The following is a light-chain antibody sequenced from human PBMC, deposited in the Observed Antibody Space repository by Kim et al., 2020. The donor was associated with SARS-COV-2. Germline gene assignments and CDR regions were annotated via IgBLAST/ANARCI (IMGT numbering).Light chain of an antibody. Sequence: PGERATLSCRARQSVRSSFFAWYQQKPGQAPRLLIYASSSRATGIPDRFSGSGSATDFTLTISRLEPEDFAVYYCQQYASSPWTFGQGTKVDIK. CDR1: QSVRSSF. V-gene: IGKV3-20*01. CDR2: ASS. CDR3: QQYASSPWT. J-gene: IGKJ1*01.